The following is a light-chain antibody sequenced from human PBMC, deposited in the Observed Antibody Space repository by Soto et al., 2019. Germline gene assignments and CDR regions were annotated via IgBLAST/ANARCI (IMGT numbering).Light chain of an antibody. CDR1: QSVSSN. CDR3: QQYNNCPPWT. J-gene: IGKJ1*01. V-gene: IGKV3-15*01. Sequence: EIVMTQSPATLSLSPGERATLSCRASQSVSSNLAWYQQKPGQAPRLLLYGASTRATGIPARFSGSGSGTEFTITISSLQSEDFAVYYCQQYNNCPPWTFGQGTKVEIK. CDR2: GAS.